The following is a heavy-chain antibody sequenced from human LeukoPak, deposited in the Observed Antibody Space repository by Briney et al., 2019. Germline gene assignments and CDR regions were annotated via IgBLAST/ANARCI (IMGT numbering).Heavy chain of an antibody. Sequence: SETLSLTCTVSGGSISSSSYYWGWIRQPPGKGLEWIGSIYYSGSTYYNPSLKSRVTISVDTSKNQFSLKLSSVTAADTAVYYCARGGARRDYSNYGRPNDYWGQGTLVTVSS. V-gene: IGHV4-39*07. CDR3: ARGGARRDYSNYGRPNDY. CDR1: GGSISSSSYY. D-gene: IGHD4-11*01. CDR2: IYYSGST. J-gene: IGHJ4*02.